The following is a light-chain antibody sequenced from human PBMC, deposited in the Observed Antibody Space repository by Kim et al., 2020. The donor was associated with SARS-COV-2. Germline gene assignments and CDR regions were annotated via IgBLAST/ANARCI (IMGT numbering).Light chain of an antibody. J-gene: IGLJ2*01. CDR3: SSYAGSNNLV. Sequence: GQSGTISWTGTSSDVGGYNYVSWYQQHPGKAPKLMIYEVSKRPSGVPDRFSGSKSGNTASLTVSGLQAEDEADYYCSSYAGSNNLVFGGGTQLTVL. CDR2: EVS. V-gene: IGLV2-8*01. CDR1: SSDVGGYNY.